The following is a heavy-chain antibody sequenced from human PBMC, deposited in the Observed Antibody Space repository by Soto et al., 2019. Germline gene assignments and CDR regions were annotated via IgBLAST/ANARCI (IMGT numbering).Heavy chain of an antibody. CDR3: ARSSYCGGDCRDDAFDI. CDR2: IYYSGST. J-gene: IGHJ3*02. Sequence: QVQLQESGPGLVKPSQTLSLTCTVSGGSISSGDYYWSWIRQPPGKGLEWIGYIYYSGSTYYNPSLKSRVTISVDTSKNQFSLKLSSVTAADTAVYYCARSSYCGGDCRDDAFDIWGQGTMVTVSS. D-gene: IGHD2-21*02. CDR1: GGSISSGDYY. V-gene: IGHV4-30-4*01.